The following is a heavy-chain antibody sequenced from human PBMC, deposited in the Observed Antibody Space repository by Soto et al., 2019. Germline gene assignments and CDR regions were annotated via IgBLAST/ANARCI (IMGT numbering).Heavy chain of an antibody. CDR3: AKKGNYDYVWGARTGYFFDR. CDR1: GFTFSSYA. V-gene: IGHV3-23*01. Sequence: GGSLRLSCAASGFTFSSYAMSWVRQAPGKGLEWVSAISGSGGSTYYADSVKGRFTIPRDNSKNTLYLQMNSLRAEDTAVYYCAKKGNYDYVWGARTGYFFDRWGQGTLVTVSS. CDR2: ISGSGGST. D-gene: IGHD3-16*01. J-gene: IGHJ4*02.